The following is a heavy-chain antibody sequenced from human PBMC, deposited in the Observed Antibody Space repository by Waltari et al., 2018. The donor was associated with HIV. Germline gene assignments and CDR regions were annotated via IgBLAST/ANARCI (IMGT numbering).Heavy chain of an antibody. CDR3: ARGAPWDGYNSDWYFDL. D-gene: IGHD5-12*01. J-gene: IGHJ2*01. V-gene: IGHV3-33*01. Sequence: QVQLVQWGGGVVQPGRSLRLSCAASGFTFNNYGMSWVRQTPGKGLAWVAVIWYDGSKKDYAASVTGRFTISRDNSNNRMYLQMTSLNVDDTSGYLCARGAPWDGYNSDWYFDLWGRGTLVTVSS. CDR2: IWYDGSKK. CDR1: GFTFNNYG.